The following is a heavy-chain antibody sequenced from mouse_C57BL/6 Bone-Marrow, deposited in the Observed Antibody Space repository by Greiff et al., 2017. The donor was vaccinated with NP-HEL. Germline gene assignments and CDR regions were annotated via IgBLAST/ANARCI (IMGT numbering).Heavy chain of an antibody. V-gene: IGHV1-64*01. D-gene: IGHD1-1*01. Sequence: QVQLQQPGAELVKPGASVKLSCKASGYTFTSYWMHWVKQRPGQGLEWIGMIHPNSGSTNYNEKFKSKATLTVDNSSSTAYMQLSSRTSEDSAVYYCARGPDYYGSTFDYWGQGTTLTVSS. CDR2: IHPNSGST. J-gene: IGHJ2*01. CDR1: GYTFTSYW. CDR3: ARGPDYYGSTFDY.